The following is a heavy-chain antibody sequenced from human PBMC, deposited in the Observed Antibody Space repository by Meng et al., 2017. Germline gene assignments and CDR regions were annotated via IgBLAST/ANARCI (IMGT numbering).Heavy chain of an antibody. Sequence: VHLVGSGGVLVKPGGSLRLSCAASGFYFSNAWMSWVRQAPGKGLEWVGRIKSNTDGGTTEYAAPVTGRFTISRDDSKSTLNLHLSGLRTDDTGVYYCTWDDKAVSDYWGQGTLVTVPS. D-gene: IGHD3-9*01. CDR1: GFYFSNAW. CDR3: TWDDKAVSDY. CDR2: IKSNTDGGTT. J-gene: IGHJ4*02. V-gene: IGHV3-15*01.